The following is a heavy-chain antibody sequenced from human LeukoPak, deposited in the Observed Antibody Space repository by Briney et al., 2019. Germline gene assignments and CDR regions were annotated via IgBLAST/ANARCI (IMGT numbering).Heavy chain of an antibody. V-gene: IGHV1-2*02. CDR1: GYTFTGYY. D-gene: IGHD3-22*01. J-gene: IGHJ6*03. CDR2: INPNSGGT. Sequence: ASVKVSCKASGYTFTGYYMHWVRQAPGQGLEWMGWINPNSGGTNYAQKFQGRVTITRDTSISTAYMELSRLRSDDTAVYYCARNPHSGYHPHRYYMDVWGKGTTVTVSS. CDR3: ARNPHSGYHPHRYYMDV.